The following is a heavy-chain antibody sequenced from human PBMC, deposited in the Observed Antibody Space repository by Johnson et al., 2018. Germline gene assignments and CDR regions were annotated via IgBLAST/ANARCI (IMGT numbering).Heavy chain of an antibody. CDR3: AKPVGAKVGDAFDI. Sequence: VQLVQSGGGSVKPGRSLRLSCAASGFTFNNYAMTWVRQAPGEGLEWVADISDSGDATFSANSVEGRFTISRDNSKNTLYLQMSSLRVEDTAVNYCAKPVGAKVGDAFDIWGQGTMVTVSS. CDR1: GFTFNNYA. CDR2: ISDSGDAT. J-gene: IGHJ3*02. D-gene: IGHD1-26*01. V-gene: IGHV3-23*04.